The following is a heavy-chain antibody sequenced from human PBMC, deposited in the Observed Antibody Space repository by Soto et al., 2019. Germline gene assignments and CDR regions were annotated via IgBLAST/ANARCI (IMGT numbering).Heavy chain of an antibody. CDR1: GGSISSSSYY. CDR3: ACGYCSSTSCLGGYGMDV. V-gene: IGHV4-39*01. Sequence: ETLSRTGPVSGGSISSSSYYWGWIREPPGKGLEWSGSIYYSGITYYNPSLKSRVTISVDTSKNQFSLKLSSVTAADTAVYYCACGYCSSTSCLGGYGMDVWGQGTKVTVYS. CDR2: IYYSGIT. D-gene: IGHD2-2*03. J-gene: IGHJ6*02.